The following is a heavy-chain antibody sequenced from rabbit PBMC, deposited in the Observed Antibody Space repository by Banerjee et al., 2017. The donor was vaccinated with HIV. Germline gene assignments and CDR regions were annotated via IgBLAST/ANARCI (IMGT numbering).Heavy chain of an antibody. V-gene: IGHV1S43*01. CDR2: IYPTYGAT. J-gene: IGHJ4*01. D-gene: IGHD1-1*01. CDR1: GIDLSSSFW. CDR3: ARELAASGDL. Sequence: QEQLVESGGGLVTLGGSLKLTCKASGIDLSSSFWISWVRQTPGKGLEWIGCIYPTYGATDYASWVNGRFTISLDNAQNTVFLQMTSLTAADTATYFCARELAASGDLWGQGTLVTVS.